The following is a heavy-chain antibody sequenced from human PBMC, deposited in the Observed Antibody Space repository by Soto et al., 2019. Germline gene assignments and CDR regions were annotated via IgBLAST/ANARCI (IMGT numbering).Heavy chain of an antibody. Sequence: EVQLVESGGGLVQPGGSLRLSCAASEFTFSSYEMNWVRQAPGKGLEWVSYISSSGSTIYYADSVKGRFTISRDNAKNSLYLQMNSLRAEDTAVYYCARESPSWGKPYYFDYWGQGTLVTVSS. J-gene: IGHJ4*02. CDR1: EFTFSSYE. D-gene: IGHD3-16*01. CDR2: ISSSGSTI. CDR3: ARESPSWGKPYYFDY. V-gene: IGHV3-48*03.